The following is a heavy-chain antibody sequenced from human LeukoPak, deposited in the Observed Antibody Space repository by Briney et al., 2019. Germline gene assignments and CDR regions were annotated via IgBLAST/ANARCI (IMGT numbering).Heavy chain of an antibody. D-gene: IGHD2-21*01. Sequence: GGSLGLSCAASGFTFSDYYMNWVRQAPGKGLEWVSYINTGGSPIYYADSVRGRFTISRDNAKNSLYLQMNSLRAEDTAVYYCVRDNPRCCGVIPANIDDYWGQGTLVTVSS. CDR1: GFTFSDYY. CDR3: VRDNPRCCGVIPANIDDY. J-gene: IGHJ4*02. V-gene: IGHV3-11*04. CDR2: INTGGSPI.